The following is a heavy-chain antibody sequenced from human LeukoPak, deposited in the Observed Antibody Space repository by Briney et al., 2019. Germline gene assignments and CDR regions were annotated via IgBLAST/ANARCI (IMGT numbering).Heavy chain of an antibody. CDR2: IYYSGST. J-gene: IGHJ3*02. V-gene: IGHV4-59*01. Sequence: SETLSLTCTVSGGSISSYYWSWIRQPPGKGLEWIGYIYYSGSTNYNPSLKSRVTISVDTSKNQFSLKLSSVTAADTAVYYCARDTHGDAFDIWGQGTMVTVSS. CDR3: ARDTHGDAFDI. CDR1: GGSISSYY.